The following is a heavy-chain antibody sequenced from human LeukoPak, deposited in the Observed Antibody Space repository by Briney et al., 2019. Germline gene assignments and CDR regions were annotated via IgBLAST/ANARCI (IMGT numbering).Heavy chain of an antibody. CDR2: INHSGST. V-gene: IGHV4-39*07. Sequence: SETLSLTCTVSGDSISSSNSYWGWIRQPPGKGLEWIGEINHSGSTNYNPSLKSRVTISVDTSKNQFSLKLSSVTAADTAVYYCARANLDYGHLFDYWGQGTLVTVSS. CDR3: ARANLDYGHLFDY. J-gene: IGHJ4*02. D-gene: IGHD4-17*01. CDR1: GDSISSSNSY.